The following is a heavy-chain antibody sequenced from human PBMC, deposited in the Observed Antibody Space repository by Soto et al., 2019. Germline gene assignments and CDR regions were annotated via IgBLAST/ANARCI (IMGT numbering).Heavy chain of an antibody. V-gene: IGHV4-39*01. D-gene: IGHD3-3*01. J-gene: IGHJ5*02. Sequence: PSETLSLTCTVSGGSISSSSYYWGWIRQPPGKGLEWIGSIYYSGSTYYNPSLKSRVTISVDTSKNQFSLKLSSVTAADTAVYYCARLDYDFWSGYYRVNNWFDPCGQGTLLTVSS. CDR1: GGSISSSSYY. CDR2: IYYSGST. CDR3: ARLDYDFWSGYYRVNNWFDP.